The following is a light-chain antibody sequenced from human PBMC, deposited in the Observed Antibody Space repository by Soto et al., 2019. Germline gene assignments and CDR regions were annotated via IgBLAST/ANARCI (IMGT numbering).Light chain of an antibody. J-gene: IGKJ1*01. CDR2: KAS. Sequence: DIQMTQSPSTLSASVGDRVTITCRASQSISSWLAWYQQKPGKAPKLLIYKASSLERGVPSRFSGSGSGTEFTLTISSLQPDDFATDYCQQYNSSPWTFGQGNKVEIK. CDR3: QQYNSSPWT. CDR1: QSISSW. V-gene: IGKV1-5*03.